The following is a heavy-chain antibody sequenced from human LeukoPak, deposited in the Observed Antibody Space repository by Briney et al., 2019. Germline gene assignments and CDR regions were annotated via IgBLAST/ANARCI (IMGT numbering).Heavy chain of an antibody. CDR3: ARRGYYGAFDY. V-gene: IGHV4-59*08. D-gene: IGHD4-17*01. Sequence: PSETLSLTCNVSGDSIISYYWTWIRQPPGKGLEWIGHIFYSGSTTYNPSPKSRVTISVDTSKNQFSLKLSSVTAADTAVYYCARRGYYGAFDYWGQGTLVTVPS. CDR1: GDSIISYY. CDR2: IFYSGST. J-gene: IGHJ4*02.